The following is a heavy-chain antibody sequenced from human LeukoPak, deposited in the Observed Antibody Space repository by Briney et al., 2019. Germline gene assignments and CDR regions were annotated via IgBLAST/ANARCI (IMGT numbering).Heavy chain of an antibody. J-gene: IGHJ5*02. D-gene: IGHD3-10*01. CDR3: ARKGSGSYRNWFDP. Sequence: SETLSLTCAVSGGSISSSNWWSWVRQPPGKGLEWIGEIYHSGSTNYNPSLKSRVTTSVDKSKNQFSLKLSSVTAADTAVYYCARKGSGSYRNWFDPWGQGTLVTVSS. V-gene: IGHV4-4*02. CDR2: IYHSGST. CDR1: GGSISSSNW.